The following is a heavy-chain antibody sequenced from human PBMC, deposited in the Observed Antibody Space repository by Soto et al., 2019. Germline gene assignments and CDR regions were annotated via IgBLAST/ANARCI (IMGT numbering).Heavy chain of an antibody. CDR2: ISAYNGNT. Sequence: ASVKVSCKASGYTFTSYGIGWVRQAPGQGLEWMGWISAYNGNTNYAQKLQGRVTMTTDTSTSTAYMELRSLRSDDTAVYYCARDVSSSWRFYYYYGMDVWGQATKFTVSS. V-gene: IGHV1-18*04. D-gene: IGHD6-13*01. CDR1: GYTFTSYG. CDR3: ARDVSSSWRFYYYYGMDV. J-gene: IGHJ6*02.